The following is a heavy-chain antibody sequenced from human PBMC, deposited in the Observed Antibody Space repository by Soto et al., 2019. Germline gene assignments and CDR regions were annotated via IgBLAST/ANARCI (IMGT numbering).Heavy chain of an antibody. CDR1: GLTSNNFG. CDR3: ARGYSSGWYSWFDP. Sequence: EVQLVESGGGLVQPGGSLRLSWAASGLTSNNFGMNWVRQAPGKGLEWVSYISSSSSTIYYADSVKGRFTISRDNAKNSLYLQMNSLRAEDTAVYYCARGYSSGWYSWFDPWGQGTLVTVSS. CDR2: ISSSSSTI. V-gene: IGHV3-48*01. D-gene: IGHD6-19*01. J-gene: IGHJ5*02.